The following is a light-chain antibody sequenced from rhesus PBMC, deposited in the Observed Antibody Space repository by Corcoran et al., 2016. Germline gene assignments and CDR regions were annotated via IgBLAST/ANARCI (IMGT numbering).Light chain of an antibody. V-gene: IGLV2-19*02. CDR1: SSDIGYYNA. CDR3: SSYAAGGVFI. J-gene: IGLJ1*01. Sequence: QAAPTQSPSVSGSPGQSVTIFGTGTSSDIGYYNAVSWYQQHPGKAPKLMIFEVTKRPSGVSDRFSASKSGNTASLTISGLQAEDEADYYCSSYAAGGVFIFGTGTRLTVL. CDR2: EVT.